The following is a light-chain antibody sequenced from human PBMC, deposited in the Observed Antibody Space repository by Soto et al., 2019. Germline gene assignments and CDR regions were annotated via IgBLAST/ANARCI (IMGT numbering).Light chain of an antibody. CDR1: ESVSSW. CDR2: KAS. Sequence: DIQLTHSPSTLSASVGDRVTITCRASESVSSWLAWYQQKPGKAPKLLIYKASMLESGVPSRFSGSVSGTEFTLTISSLQPDDFATYYCQQYYSYPVDFGQGTKVEIK. J-gene: IGKJ2*01. CDR3: QQYYSYPVD. V-gene: IGKV1-5*03.